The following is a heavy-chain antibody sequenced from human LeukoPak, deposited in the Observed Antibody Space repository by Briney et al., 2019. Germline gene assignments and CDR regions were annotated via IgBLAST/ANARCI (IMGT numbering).Heavy chain of an antibody. CDR3: ARGGLRERAFDI. CDR2: IYTSGST. Sequence: SETLSLTCTVSGGSISSGSYYWSWIRQPAGKGLEWIGRIYTSGSTNYNPSLKSRVTISVDTTKNQFSLKLSSVTAADTAVYYCARGGLRERAFDIWGQGTMVTVSS. CDR1: GGSISSGSYY. J-gene: IGHJ3*02. D-gene: IGHD5-24*01. V-gene: IGHV4-61*02.